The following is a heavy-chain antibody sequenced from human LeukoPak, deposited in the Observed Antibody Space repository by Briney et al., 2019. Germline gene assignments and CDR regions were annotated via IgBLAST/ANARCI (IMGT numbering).Heavy chain of an antibody. V-gene: IGHV1-46*01. CDR3: ARDWGKCSGGSCRPLYYFDY. CDR1: GYTFTSYY. J-gene: IGHJ4*02. CDR2: INPSGGST. Sequence: ASVKVSCKASGYTFTSYYMHWVRQAPGQGLEWRGIINPSGGSTSYAQKFQGRVTMTRDMSTSTVYMELSSLRSEDTAVYYCARDWGKCSGGSCRPLYYFDYWGQGTLVTVSS. D-gene: IGHD2-15*01.